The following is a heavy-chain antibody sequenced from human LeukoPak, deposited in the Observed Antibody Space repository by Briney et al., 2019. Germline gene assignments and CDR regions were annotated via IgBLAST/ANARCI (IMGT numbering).Heavy chain of an antibody. J-gene: IGHJ3*02. CDR3: ARELGVSRAFDI. D-gene: IGHD6-6*01. CDR1: GFTFSNYA. V-gene: IGHV3-64*01. Sequence: GGSLRLSCAASGFTFSNYAMHWVRQAPGKGLEYVSAISSNGGSTYYANSVKGRFTISRDNGKNSLYLQTNSLTAEDTAVYYCARELGVSRAFDIWGQGTMVTVSS. CDR2: ISSNGGST.